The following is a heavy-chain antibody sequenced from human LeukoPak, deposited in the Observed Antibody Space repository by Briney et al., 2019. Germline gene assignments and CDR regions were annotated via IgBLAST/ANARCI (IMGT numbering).Heavy chain of an antibody. CDR1: GYTLTSYY. D-gene: IGHD6-19*01. J-gene: IGHJ6*03. V-gene: IGHV1-46*01. Sequence: GASVKVSCKASGYTLTSYYIHWVRRAPRQGLEWIGIINPNGGSTSYSQNFQGRVTMSRDMSTSTIYVELSSLRSDDTAVYYCARDPGYSSGWYLGYMDVWGKGTMVTVSS. CDR2: INPNGGST. CDR3: ARDPGYSSGWYLGYMDV.